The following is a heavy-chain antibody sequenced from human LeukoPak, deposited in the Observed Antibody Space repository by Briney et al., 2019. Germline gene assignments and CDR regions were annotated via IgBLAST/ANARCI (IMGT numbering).Heavy chain of an antibody. Sequence: GGSLRLSCAASGFTFSSYAMSWVRQAPGKGLEWVSAISGSGGSTYYADSVKGRFTISRDNAKNSLYLQMNSLRAEDTAVYYCARGAPQSYYYDSSGYESGAFDIWGQGTMVTVSS. CDR3: ARGAPQSYYYDSSGYESGAFDI. CDR1: GFTFSSYA. D-gene: IGHD3-22*01. J-gene: IGHJ3*02. CDR2: ISGSGGST. V-gene: IGHV3-23*01.